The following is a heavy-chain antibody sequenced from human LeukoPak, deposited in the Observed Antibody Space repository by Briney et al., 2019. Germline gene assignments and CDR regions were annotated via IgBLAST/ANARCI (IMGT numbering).Heavy chain of an antibody. CDR1: GYTFTSYG. V-gene: IGHV1-18*01. CDR2: ISAYNGNT. D-gene: IGHD2-8*01. Sequence: ASVKVSCKASGYTFTSYGISWVRQAPGQGLEWMGWISAYNGNTNYAQKLQGRVTMTTDTSTSTAYKELRSLRSDDTAVYYCARGPPTILYSNWFDPWGQGTLVTVSS. CDR3: ARGPPTILYSNWFDP. J-gene: IGHJ5*02.